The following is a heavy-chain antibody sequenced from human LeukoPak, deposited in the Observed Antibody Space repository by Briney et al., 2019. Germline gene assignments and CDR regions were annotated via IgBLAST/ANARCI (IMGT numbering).Heavy chain of an antibody. D-gene: IGHD3-3*01. CDR1: GFTFSSYA. CDR2: ISSSGGST. Sequence: GGSLRLSCAASGFTFSSYAMSWVRQAPGKGLEWVSAISSSGGSTYYADSVKGRFTISRDNSKNTLYLQMNSLRAEDTAVYYCAKAALRFLEWPGVGADYWGQGTLVTVSS. CDR3: AKAALRFLEWPGVGADY. J-gene: IGHJ4*02. V-gene: IGHV3-23*01.